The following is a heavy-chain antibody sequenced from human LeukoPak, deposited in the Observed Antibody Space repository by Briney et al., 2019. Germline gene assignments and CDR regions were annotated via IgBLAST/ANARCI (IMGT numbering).Heavy chain of an antibody. CDR3: ASFTLYYYGSGSYYNG. D-gene: IGHD3-10*01. CDR1: GRSISSYY. V-gene: IGHV4-4*07. J-gene: IGHJ4*02. CDR2: IYTSGST. Sequence: SETLSLTCTVSGRSISSYYWSWIRQPAGKGLEWIGRIYTSGSTNYNPSLKSRVTMSVDTSKNQFSLKLSSVTAADTAVYYCASFTLYYYGSGSYYNGWGQGTLVTVSS.